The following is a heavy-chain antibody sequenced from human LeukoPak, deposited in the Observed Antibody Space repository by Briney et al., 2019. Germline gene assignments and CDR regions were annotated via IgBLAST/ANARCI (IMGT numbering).Heavy chain of an antibody. Sequence: ASVTVFCTASGGTFSSYAISWVRQAPGQGLEWMGGIIPIFGTANYAQKFQGRVTITADESTSTAYMELSSLRSEDTAVYYCARGRFRLGYFDYWGQGTLVTVSS. V-gene: IGHV1-69*13. D-gene: IGHD3-10*01. CDR2: IIPIFGTA. J-gene: IGHJ4*02. CDR1: GGTFSSYA. CDR3: ARGRFRLGYFDY.